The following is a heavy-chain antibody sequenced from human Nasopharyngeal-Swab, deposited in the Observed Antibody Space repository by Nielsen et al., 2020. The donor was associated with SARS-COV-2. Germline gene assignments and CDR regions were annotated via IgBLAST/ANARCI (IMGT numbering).Heavy chain of an antibody. Sequence: WIRQPPGKGLEWIGEINHSGSTNYTPSLKSRVTISVDTSKNQFSLKLSSVTAADTAVYYCARGFRTPIVVVVAACCPAHGGHWFDPWGQGTLVTVSS. J-gene: IGHJ5*02. CDR2: INHSGST. CDR3: ARGFRTPIVVVVAACCPAHGGHWFDP. V-gene: IGHV4-34*01. D-gene: IGHD2-15*01.